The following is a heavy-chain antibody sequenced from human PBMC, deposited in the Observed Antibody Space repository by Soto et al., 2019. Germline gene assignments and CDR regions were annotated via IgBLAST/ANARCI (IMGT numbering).Heavy chain of an antibody. V-gene: IGHV4-34*01. CDR2: INHSGST. CDR1: GGSFSGYY. CDR3: ARGPWYNGNDKSHYYYYYMDG. D-gene: IGHD1-20*01. Sequence: ASETLSLTCAVYGGSFSGYYWSWIRQPPGKGLEWIGEINHSGSTNYNPSLKSRVTISVDTSKNQFSLKLSSVTAADTAVYYCARGPWYNGNDKSHYYYYYMDGWGKGTTVTVSS. J-gene: IGHJ6*03.